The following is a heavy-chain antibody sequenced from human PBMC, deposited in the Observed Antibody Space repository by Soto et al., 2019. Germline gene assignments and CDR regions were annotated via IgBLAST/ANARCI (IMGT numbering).Heavy chain of an antibody. CDR2: INASNGYT. D-gene: IGHD6-19*01. V-gene: IGHV1-3*01. J-gene: IGHJ6*02. CDR3: ARRTGQGGWYDYYGMDV. Sequence: ASVKVSCKASGYTFTSYAMHWVRQAPGQRLERMGWINASNGYTKYSQKFQGRVTITRDTSASTAYMELSSLRSEDTAVYYCARRTGQGGWYDYYGMDVWGQGTTVTVSS. CDR1: GYTFTSYA.